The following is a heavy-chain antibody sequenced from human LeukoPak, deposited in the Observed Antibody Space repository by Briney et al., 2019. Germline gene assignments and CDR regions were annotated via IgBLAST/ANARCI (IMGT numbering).Heavy chain of an antibody. CDR3: AKDRQLWSHYYYYYGMDV. J-gene: IGHJ6*02. CDR1: GFTFSNAW. V-gene: IGHV3-23*01. D-gene: IGHD5-18*01. CDR2: ISGSGGST. Sequence: GGSLRLSCAASGFTFSNAWMSWVRQAPGKGLEWVSAISGSGGSTYYADSVKGRFTISRDNSKNTLYLQMNSLRAEDTAVYYCAKDRQLWSHYYYYYGMDVWGQGTTVTVSS.